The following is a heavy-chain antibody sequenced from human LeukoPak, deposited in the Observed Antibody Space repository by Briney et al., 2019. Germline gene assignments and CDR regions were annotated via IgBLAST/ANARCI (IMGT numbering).Heavy chain of an antibody. CDR3: ARGQKRWLQSGPFDP. CDR1: GGSFSGYY. Sequence: SETLSLTCAVYGGSFSGYYWSWIRQPPGKGLEWIGEINHSGSTNYNPSLKSRVTISVDTSKNQFSLKLSSVTPADTAVYYCARGQKRWLQSGPFDPWGQGTLVTVSS. V-gene: IGHV4-34*01. D-gene: IGHD5-24*01. CDR2: INHSGST. J-gene: IGHJ5*02.